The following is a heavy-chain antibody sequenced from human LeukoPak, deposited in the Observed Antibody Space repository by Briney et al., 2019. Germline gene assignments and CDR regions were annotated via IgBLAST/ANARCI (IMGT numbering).Heavy chain of an antibody. J-gene: IGHJ6*03. CDR3: ARASNYDFWSGSALYYYMDV. Sequence: PSETLSLTCTVSGGSISSYYWSWIRQPPGKGLEWIGYIYYSGSTNYNPSLKSRVTISVDTSKNQFFLKLSSVTAADTAVYYCARASNYDFWSGSALYYYMDVWGKGTTVTVSS. CDR2: IYYSGST. V-gene: IGHV4-59*01. D-gene: IGHD3-3*01. CDR1: GGSISSYY.